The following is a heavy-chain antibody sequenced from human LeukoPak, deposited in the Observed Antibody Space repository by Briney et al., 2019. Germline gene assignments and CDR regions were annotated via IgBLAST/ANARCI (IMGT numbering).Heavy chain of an antibody. CDR3: ARDMGDWGRAFDI. CDR2: IYSGGST. D-gene: IGHD7-27*01. V-gene: IGHV3-53*01. CDR1: GLTVSRNY. Sequence: PGGSLRLSCAASGLTVSRNYMSWVRQAPGQGLEWVSVIYSGGSTIYADSVKGRFTISRDNSKNTLFLQMNSLRAVDTAVYYCARDMGDWGRAFDIWGQGTMVTVSS. J-gene: IGHJ3*02.